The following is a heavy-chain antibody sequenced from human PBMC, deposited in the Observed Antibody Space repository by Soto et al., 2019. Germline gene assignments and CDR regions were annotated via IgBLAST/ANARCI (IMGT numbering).Heavy chain of an antibody. CDR2: INPSGGST. Sequence: SVKVSWKAAGYTFTSYYMHWGRKAPGQGLEGMGIINPSGGSTSYAQKFQGRVTMTRDTSTSTVYMELRGLRPEDTAGYYCASDQGYSSGSRFDYWGQGTLVTVSS. CDR3: ASDQGYSSGSRFDY. V-gene: IGHV1-46*03. D-gene: IGHD6-19*01. CDR1: GYTFTSYY. J-gene: IGHJ4*02.